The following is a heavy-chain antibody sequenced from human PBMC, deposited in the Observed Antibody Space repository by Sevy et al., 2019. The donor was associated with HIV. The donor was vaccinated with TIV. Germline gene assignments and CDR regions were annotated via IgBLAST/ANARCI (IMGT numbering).Heavy chain of an antibody. CDR1: GYTFTGYY. J-gene: IGHJ5*02. Sequence: ASVKVSCKASGYTFTGYYMHWVRQAPGQGLEWMGWINPNSGGTNYAQKFQGRVTMTRDTSISTAYMELSRLRSDDTAVYYCARGPGLRYFDWITPPQNNWFDPWGQGTLVTVSS. CDR2: INPNSGGT. V-gene: IGHV1-2*02. CDR3: ARGPGLRYFDWITPPQNNWFDP. D-gene: IGHD3-9*01.